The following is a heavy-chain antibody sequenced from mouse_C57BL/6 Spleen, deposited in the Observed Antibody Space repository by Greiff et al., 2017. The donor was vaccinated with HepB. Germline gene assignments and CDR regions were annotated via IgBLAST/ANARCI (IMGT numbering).Heavy chain of an antibody. V-gene: IGHV1-19*01. CDR3: ARGNGSSPAWFAY. Sequence: EVQLQQSGPVLVKPGASVKMSCKASGYTFTDYYMNWVKQSHGKSLKWIGVINPYNGGTSYNQKFKGKATLTVDKSSSTAYMELNSLTSEDSAVYYCARGNGSSPAWFAYWGQGTLVTVSA. D-gene: IGHD1-1*01. CDR1: GYTFTDYY. CDR2: INPYNGGT. J-gene: IGHJ3*01.